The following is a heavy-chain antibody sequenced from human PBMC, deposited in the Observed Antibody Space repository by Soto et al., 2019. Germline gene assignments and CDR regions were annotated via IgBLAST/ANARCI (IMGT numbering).Heavy chain of an antibody. J-gene: IGHJ3*02. Sequence: AVKVSCKASGGTFSSYAISWVRQPPGQGLEWMGGIIPIFGTANYAQKFQGRVTITADESTSTAYMELSSLRSEDTAVYYCARQPPPDDSSDYYGAFDIWGQGTMVTVSS. D-gene: IGHD3-22*01. CDR1: GGTFSSYA. CDR3: ARQPPPDDSSDYYGAFDI. V-gene: IGHV1-69*13. CDR2: IIPIFGTA.